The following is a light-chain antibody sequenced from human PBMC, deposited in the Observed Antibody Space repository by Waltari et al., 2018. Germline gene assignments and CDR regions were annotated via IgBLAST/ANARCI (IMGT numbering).Light chain of an antibody. CDR2: DVS. Sequence: QSALTQPRSVSGSPGQSVTISCTGTSSDVGVYNYVSLYQQHAGKAPKLMIYDVSKRPSGVPDRFSGSKSGNTASLTISGLQAEDEADYYCCSYAGSYTLYVFGTGTKVTVL. CDR1: SSDVGVYNY. J-gene: IGLJ1*01. V-gene: IGLV2-11*01. CDR3: CSYAGSYTLYV.